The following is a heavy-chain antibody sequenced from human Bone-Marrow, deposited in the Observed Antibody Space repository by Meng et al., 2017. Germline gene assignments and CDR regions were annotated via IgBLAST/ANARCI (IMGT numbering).Heavy chain of an antibody. V-gene: IGHV4-30-4*08. CDR2: IYHSGST. J-gene: IGHJ5*02. D-gene: IGHD5-24*01. CDR1: AGSINRVNYF. CDR3: ARVKRWLQRGFELDP. Sequence: QVQLQEAGPRQVKPQKPPSRTCMGCAGSINRVNYFWSWIRQPAVKGLEWIGYIYHSGSTYYNPSIESRVTIAVDTSKNQFSLKLSSVTAADTAVYYCARVKRWLQRGFELDPWGQGTLVTVSS.